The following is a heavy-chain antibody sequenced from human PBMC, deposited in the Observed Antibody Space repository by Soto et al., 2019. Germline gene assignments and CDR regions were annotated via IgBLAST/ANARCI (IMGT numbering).Heavy chain of an antibody. CDR1: GYNFISYW. V-gene: IGHV5-51*01. CDR2: IYPGDSDT. J-gene: IGHJ6*02. Sequence: GESLKISCKASGYNFISYWIAWVRQMPGKDLEWMGIIYPGDSDTRYSPSFQCQVTISADKSLRTAYLQWTSLKASDTALYYCARTRSFTLGFYYDGMDVWGQGTTVTVSS. CDR3: ARTRSFTLGFYYDGMDV. D-gene: IGHD6-6*01.